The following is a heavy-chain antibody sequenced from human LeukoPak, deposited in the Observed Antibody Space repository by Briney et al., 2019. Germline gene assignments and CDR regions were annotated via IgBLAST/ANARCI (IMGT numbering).Heavy chain of an antibody. J-gene: IGHJ4*02. CDR2: IYPSDSDT. CDR3: ARPGGSWNEVDY. Sequence: GESLKISCKGSGDSFTNSWIGWVRQMPGKGLEWMGVIYPSDSDTRYSPSFQGQVTISADKSISTAYLQWSSLKASDTAMYYCARPGGSWNEVDYWGQGTLVTVSS. D-gene: IGHD1-1*01. V-gene: IGHV5-51*01. CDR1: GDSFTNSW.